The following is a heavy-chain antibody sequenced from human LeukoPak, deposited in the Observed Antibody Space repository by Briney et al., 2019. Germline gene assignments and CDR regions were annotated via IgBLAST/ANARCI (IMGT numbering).Heavy chain of an antibody. CDR3: AREGKYTDAFDI. V-gene: IGHV3-21*01. J-gene: IGHJ3*02. CDR1: GFTFSGYS. CDR2: ISSSSTYI. Sequence: GSLRLSCAASGFTFSGYSMNWVRQAPGKGLEWVSSISSSSTYIYYADSVKGRFTISRDNAKNSLYLQMNSLRAEDTAVYYCAREGKYTDAFDIWGQGTMVTVSS. D-gene: IGHD6-6*01.